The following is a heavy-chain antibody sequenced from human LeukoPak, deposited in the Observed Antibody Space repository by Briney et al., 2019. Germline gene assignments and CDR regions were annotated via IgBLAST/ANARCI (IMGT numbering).Heavy chain of an antibody. Sequence: GGSLRLPCAASGFTFSSYEMNWVRQAPGKGLEWVSYISSSGSTIYYADSVKGRFTISRDNAKNSLYLQMNSLRAEDTAVYYCARDDVDTAMVGWGQGALVTVSS. CDR2: ISSSGSTI. D-gene: IGHD5-18*01. CDR1: GFTFSSYE. V-gene: IGHV3-48*03. J-gene: IGHJ4*02. CDR3: ARDDVDTAMVG.